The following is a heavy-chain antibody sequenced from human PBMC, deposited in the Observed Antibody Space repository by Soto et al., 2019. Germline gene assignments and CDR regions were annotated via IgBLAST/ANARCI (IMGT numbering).Heavy chain of an antibody. V-gene: IGHV1-18*01. CDR2: ISPYNGNT. Sequence: GASVKVSCKASGYTFSSYGVSWVRQAPGQGLEWMGRISPYNGNTNYAQKFQGRVIMTTDTSTSTAHMELRSLRSDDTAVYFCASDLSLQGLASPTDYWCQGPLVTLSS. CDR1: GYTFSSYG. D-gene: IGHD2-21*01. CDR3: ASDLSLQGLASPTDY. J-gene: IGHJ4*02.